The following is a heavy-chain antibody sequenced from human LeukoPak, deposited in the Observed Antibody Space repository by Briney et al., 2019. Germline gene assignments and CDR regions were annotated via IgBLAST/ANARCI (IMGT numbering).Heavy chain of an antibody. Sequence: ASVKVSCKASGYTFTSYDINWVRQATGQGLEWMGWMNPNSGNIGYAQQFQGRVTMTRNTSISTAYMELSSLRSEDTAVYYCARGQRSGSFPIRYYYYYMDVWGKGTTVTISS. CDR3: ARGQRSGSFPIRYYYYYMDV. V-gene: IGHV1-8*01. J-gene: IGHJ6*03. CDR2: MNPNSGNI. D-gene: IGHD3-10*01. CDR1: GYTFTSYD.